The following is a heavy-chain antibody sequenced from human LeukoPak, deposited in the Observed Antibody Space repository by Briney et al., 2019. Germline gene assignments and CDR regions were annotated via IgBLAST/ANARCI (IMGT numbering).Heavy chain of an antibody. Sequence: ASVKVSCKASGYTFTGDYMHWVRQAPGQGLEWMGWINPNSGGTNYAQKFQGRVTMTRDTSISTAYMELSRLRSDDTAVYYCARVPRRVVVPAAILFDPWGQGTLVTVSS. J-gene: IGHJ5*02. CDR3: ARVPRRVVVPAAILFDP. D-gene: IGHD2-2*02. CDR1: GYTFTGDY. CDR2: INPNSGGT. V-gene: IGHV1-2*02.